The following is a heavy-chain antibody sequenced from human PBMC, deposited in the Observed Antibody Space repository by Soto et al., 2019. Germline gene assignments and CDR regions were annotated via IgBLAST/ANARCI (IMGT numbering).Heavy chain of an antibody. CDR1: WFSLRTRLVG. V-gene: IGHV2-5*01. CDR2: IYWNDDK. D-gene: IGHD3-3*01. J-gene: IGHJ6*02. CDR3: AHSYDFWSGYYYYYYYGMDV. Sequence: GPTLVNPTQTLTLTCTFSWFSLRTRLVGVGWIRQPPGKALEWLALIYWNDDKRYSPSLKSRLTITKDTSKNQVVLTMTNMDPVDTATYYCAHSYDFWSGYYYYYYYGMDVWGQGTTVTVSS.